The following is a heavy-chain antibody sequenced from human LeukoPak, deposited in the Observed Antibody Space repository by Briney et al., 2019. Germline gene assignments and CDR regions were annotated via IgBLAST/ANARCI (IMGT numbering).Heavy chain of an antibody. D-gene: IGHD2-21*01. CDR2: ISGSGGST. J-gene: IGHJ5*02. CDR1: GFTFSSYA. V-gene: IGHV3-23*01. Sequence: GGSLRLSCAASGFTFSSYAMSWVRQAPGKGLEWVSAISGSGGSTYYADSVKGRFTTSRDNSKNTLYLQMNSLRAEDTAVYYCAKDPGLWQEVVDQNWFDPWGKGTLVTVSS. CDR3: AKDPGLWQEVVDQNWFDP.